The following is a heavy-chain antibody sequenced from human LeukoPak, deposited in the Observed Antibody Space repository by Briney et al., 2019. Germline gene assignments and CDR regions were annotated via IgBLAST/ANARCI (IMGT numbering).Heavy chain of an antibody. V-gene: IGHV3-15*01. CDR2: IKSKTDGGTT. Sequence: GGSLSLSCAASGFTFSNAWMSWVRQAPGKGLEWVGRIKSKTDGGTTDYAAPVKGRFTISRDDSKNTLYLQMNSLKTEDTAVYYCTTDTYSGSSHGGYWGQGTLVTVSS. CDR3: TTDTYSGSSHGGY. CDR1: GFTFSNAW. J-gene: IGHJ4*02. D-gene: IGHD1-26*01.